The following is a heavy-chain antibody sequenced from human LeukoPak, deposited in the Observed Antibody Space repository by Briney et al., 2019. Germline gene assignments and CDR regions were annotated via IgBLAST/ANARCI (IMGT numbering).Heavy chain of an antibody. J-gene: IGHJ4*02. V-gene: IGHV3-21*01. CDR3: ARSDSSGYYNFDY. Sequence: KSGGSLRLSCAASGFTFSSYSMNWVRQAPGKGLEWVSSISSSSSYIYYADSVKGRSTISRDNAKNSLYLQMNSLRAEDTAVYYCARSDSSGYYNFDYWGQGTLVTVSS. CDR2: ISSSSSYI. D-gene: IGHD3-22*01. CDR1: GFTFSSYS.